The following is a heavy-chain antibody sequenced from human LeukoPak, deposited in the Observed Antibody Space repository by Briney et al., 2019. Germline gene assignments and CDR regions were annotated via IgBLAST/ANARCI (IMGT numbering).Heavy chain of an antibody. CDR2: IIPIFDTA. Sequence: GSSVKVSCKASGGTFSSYAISWVRQAPGQGLEWMGGIIPIFDTANYAQKFQGRVTITADESTSTAYMELSSLRSEDTAVYYCARASVWGSYRGGAFDYWGQGTLVTVSS. CDR1: GGTFSSYA. D-gene: IGHD3-16*02. J-gene: IGHJ4*02. CDR3: ARASVWGSYRGGAFDY. V-gene: IGHV1-69*01.